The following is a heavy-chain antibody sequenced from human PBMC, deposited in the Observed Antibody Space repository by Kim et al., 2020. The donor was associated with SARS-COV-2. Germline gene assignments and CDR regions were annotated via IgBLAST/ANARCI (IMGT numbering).Heavy chain of an antibody. CDR3: AREAVAGTIYYYYGMDV. CDR2: IYYSGST. Sequence: SETLSLTCTVSGGSISSSSYYWGWIRQPPGKGLEWIGSIYYSGSTYYNPSLKSRVTISVDTSKNQFSLKLSSVTAAATAVYYCAREAVAGTIYYYYGMDVWGQGTTVTVSS. CDR1: GGSISSSSYY. J-gene: IGHJ6*02. D-gene: IGHD6-19*01. V-gene: IGHV4-39*02.